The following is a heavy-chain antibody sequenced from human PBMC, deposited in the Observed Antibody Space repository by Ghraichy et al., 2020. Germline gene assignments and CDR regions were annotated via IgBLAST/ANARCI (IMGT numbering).Heavy chain of an antibody. V-gene: IGHV3-30*02. CDR1: GFTFSSYG. CDR3: AKDFLYSSSWYIQH. Sequence: GGSLRLSCAASGFTFSSYGMHWARQAPGKGLEWVAFIRYDGSNKYYADSVKGRFTISRDNSKNTLYLQMNSLRAEDTAVYYCAKDFLYSSSWYIQHWGQGTLVTVSS. CDR2: IRYDGSNK. J-gene: IGHJ1*01. D-gene: IGHD6-13*01.